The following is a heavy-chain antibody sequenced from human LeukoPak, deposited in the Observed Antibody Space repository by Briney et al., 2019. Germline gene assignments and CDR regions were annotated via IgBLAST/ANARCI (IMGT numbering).Heavy chain of an antibody. CDR3: ARVESAYDFWCGYYALNWFDP. D-gene: IGHD3-3*01. CDR2: IYYSGST. CDR1: GGSISSGDYY. V-gene: IGHV4-30-4*01. Sequence: SETLSLTCTVSGGSISSGDYYWSWIRQPPGKGLEWIGYIYYSGSTYYNPSLKSRVTISVDTSKNQFSLKLSSVTAADTAVYYCARVESAYDFWCGYYALNWFDPWGQGTLVTVSS. J-gene: IGHJ5*02.